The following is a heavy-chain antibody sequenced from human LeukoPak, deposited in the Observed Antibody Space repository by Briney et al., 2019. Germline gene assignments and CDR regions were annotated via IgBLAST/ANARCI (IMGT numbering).Heavy chain of an antibody. V-gene: IGHV4-59*08. D-gene: IGHD6-13*01. J-gene: IGHJ5*02. CDR2: IYYSGST. CDR1: GGSISSYY. Sequence: SETLSLTCTVSGGSISSYYWSWIRQPPGKGLEWIGYIYYSGSTNYNPSLKSRVTISVDTSKNQFSLRLSSVTAADTAVYYCASSKSSWYGWFDPWGQGTLVTVSS. CDR3: ASSKSSWYGWFDP.